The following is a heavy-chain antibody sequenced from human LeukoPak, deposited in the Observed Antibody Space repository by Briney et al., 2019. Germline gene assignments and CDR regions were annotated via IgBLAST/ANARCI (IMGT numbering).Heavy chain of an antibody. CDR2: ISYDGSNK. CDR1: GFTFSSYW. CDR3: ARDPDILTGYDAFDI. D-gene: IGHD3-9*01. V-gene: IGHV3-30-3*01. J-gene: IGHJ3*02. Sequence: GGSLRLSCAASGFTFSSYWLSWVRQAPGKGLEWVAVISYDGSNKYYADSVKGRFTISRDNSKNTLYLQMNSLRAEDTAVYYCARDPDILTGYDAFDIWGQGTMVTVSS.